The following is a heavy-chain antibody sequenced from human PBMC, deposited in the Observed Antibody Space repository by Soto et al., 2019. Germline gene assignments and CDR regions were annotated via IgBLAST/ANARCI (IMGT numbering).Heavy chain of an antibody. D-gene: IGHD3-9*01. V-gene: IGHV3-48*02. CDR3: ASATYYDILTGVDY. CDR1: GFTFSSYS. Sequence: PGGSLRLSCTASGFTFSSYSMNWVRQAPGKGLEWISYITSSSSTIYDAESVKGRFTISRENAKNSLYLQMNSLRDEDTAVYYCASATYYDILTGVDYWCLGT. CDR2: ITSSSSTI. J-gene: IGHJ4*02.